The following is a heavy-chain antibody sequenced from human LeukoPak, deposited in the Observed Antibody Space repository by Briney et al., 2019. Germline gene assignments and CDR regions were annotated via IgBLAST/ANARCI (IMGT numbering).Heavy chain of an antibody. CDR3: ARVSSRRLPPSYSYDRRNYFDY. V-gene: IGHV4-34*01. J-gene: IGHJ4*02. CDR2: INHSGST. D-gene: IGHD3-22*01. Sequence: SETLSLTCADYGGSFSGYYWSWIRHPPGKGLEWIGQINHSGSTNYSPSLKSRVTISVDTSKNQFSLKLSSVTAADTAVYYCARVSSRRLPPSYSYDRRNYFDYWGQGTLVTVSS. CDR1: GGSFSGYY.